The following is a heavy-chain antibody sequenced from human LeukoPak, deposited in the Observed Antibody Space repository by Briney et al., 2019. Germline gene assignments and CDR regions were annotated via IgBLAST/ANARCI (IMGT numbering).Heavy chain of an antibody. CDR3: ARDCGGGSCYGPYDAFDI. Sequence: PGGPLRLSCAASGFTFSSYEMNWVRQAPGEGLEWVSYISSSGSTIYYADSVKGRFTISRDNAKNSLYLQMNSLRAEDTAVYHCARDCGGGSCYGPYDAFDIWGQGTMVTVSS. CDR1: GFTFSSYE. CDR2: ISSSGSTI. D-gene: IGHD2-15*01. V-gene: IGHV3-48*03. J-gene: IGHJ3*02.